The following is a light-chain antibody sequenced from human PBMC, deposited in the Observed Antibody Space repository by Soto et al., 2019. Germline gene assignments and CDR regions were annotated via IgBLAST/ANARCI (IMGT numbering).Light chain of an antibody. CDR1: QDIKNY. Sequence: DIQMTQSPSSLSASVGDRVTITCRASQDIKNYLAWFQQQPGKVPNRLIYAASSLQNGVPSRFSGSGSGTDFTLPVTGLQPEDFARYYSQQYNTNPYAFGQGTKLEI. V-gene: IGKV1-16*01. J-gene: IGKJ2*01. CDR3: QQYNTNPYA. CDR2: AAS.